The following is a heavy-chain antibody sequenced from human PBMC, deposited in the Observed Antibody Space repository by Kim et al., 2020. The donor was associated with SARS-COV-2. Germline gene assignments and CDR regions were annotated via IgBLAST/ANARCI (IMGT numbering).Heavy chain of an antibody. J-gene: IGHJ3*02. V-gene: IGHV3-21*01. D-gene: IGHD3-22*01. CDR1: GFTFSSHA. Sequence: GGSLRLSCAASGFTFSSHAMNWVRQAPGKGLEWVSSITSRSDYIYYIDSVKGRFTISRDNAKNSLFLQMNSLSAEDTAVYYCARDPYYYKSIWVGTLDIWGQGTMVTVSS. CDR3: ARDPYYYKSIWVGTLDI. CDR2: ITSRSDYI.